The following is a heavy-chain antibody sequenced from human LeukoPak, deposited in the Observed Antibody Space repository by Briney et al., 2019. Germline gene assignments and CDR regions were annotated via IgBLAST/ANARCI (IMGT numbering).Heavy chain of an antibody. CDR2: IKSKTDGGTT. D-gene: IGHD3/OR15-3a*01. CDR1: GFTFGDYA. J-gene: IGHJ4*02. V-gene: IGHV3-15*01. Sequence: PGRSLRLSCTASGFTFGDYAMSWVRQAPGKGLEWVGRIKSKTDGGTTDYAAPVKGRFTISRDDSKNTLYLQMNSLKTEDTAVYYCARDYYFDYWGQGTLVTVSS. CDR3: ARDYYFDY.